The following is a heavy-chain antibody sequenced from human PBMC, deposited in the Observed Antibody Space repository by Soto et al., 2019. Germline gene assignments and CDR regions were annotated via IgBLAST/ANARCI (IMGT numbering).Heavy chain of an antibody. J-gene: IGHJ6*02. CDR2: ISSSSSYI. V-gene: IGHV3-21*01. Sequence: PGGSLRLSCAASGFTFSSYSMNWVRQAPGKGLEWVSSISSSSSYIYYADSVKGRFTISRDNAKNSLYLQMNSLRAEDTAVYYCARGGRADYDFWSGYYTGNYYYYGMDAWGQGTTVTVSS. CDR3: ARGGRADYDFWSGYYTGNYYYYGMDA. D-gene: IGHD3-3*01. CDR1: GFTFSSYS.